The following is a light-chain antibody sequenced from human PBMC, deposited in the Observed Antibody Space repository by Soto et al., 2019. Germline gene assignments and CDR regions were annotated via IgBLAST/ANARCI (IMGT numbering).Light chain of an antibody. J-gene: IGKJ1*01. V-gene: IGKV1-5*03. CDR3: QQYNTYST. CDR1: QSISSW. CDR2: KAS. Sequence: DIQMTQSPSTLSAFVGDRVTITCRASQSISSWLAWYQQKPGEAPKLLINKASTLESGAPSRFSGSGSGTEFTLTISSLQPDDFATYYCQQYNTYSTFGQGTKVEI.